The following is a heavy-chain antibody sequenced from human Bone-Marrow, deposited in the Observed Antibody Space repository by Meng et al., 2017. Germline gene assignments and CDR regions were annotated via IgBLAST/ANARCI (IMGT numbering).Heavy chain of an antibody. Sequence: SVKVSCKASGGTFSSYAISWVRQAPGQGLEWMGGIIPIFGTANYAQKFQGRVTITADESTSTAYMELSSLRSEDTAVYYCARDRGTIFGVVIIDGDYYYGMDVWGQGTTVT. CDR1: GGTFSSYA. D-gene: IGHD3-3*01. J-gene: IGHJ6*02. V-gene: IGHV1-69*13. CDR2: IIPIFGTA. CDR3: ARDRGTIFGVVIIDGDYYYGMDV.